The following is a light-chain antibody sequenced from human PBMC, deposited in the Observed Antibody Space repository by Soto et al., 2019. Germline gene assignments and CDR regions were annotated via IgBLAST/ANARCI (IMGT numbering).Light chain of an antibody. CDR3: SSYTSSSTPYV. V-gene: IGLV2-14*01. CDR2: EVS. CDR1: SSDVGGYNY. Sequence: QSALTQPASVSGSPGQSITISCTGTSSDVGGYNYVSWYQQHPGKAPELMIYEVSDRPSGVSNRFSGSKSGNTASLPISGLQPEDEADYCCSSYTSSSTPYVFGTGTKLTVL. J-gene: IGLJ1*01.